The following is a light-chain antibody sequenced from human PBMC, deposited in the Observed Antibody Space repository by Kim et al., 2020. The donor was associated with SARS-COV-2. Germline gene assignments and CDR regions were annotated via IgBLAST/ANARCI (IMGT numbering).Light chain of an antibody. J-gene: IGLJ3*02. CDR1: SSDVGSYNL. V-gene: IGLV2-23*02. CDR2: EVS. Sequence: PAQSITISCTGTSSDVGSYNLVSWYQQHPGKAPNLMIYEVSKRPSGVSNRFSGSKSGNTASLTISGLQAEDEADYYCCSYAGSSRVFGGGTKLTVL. CDR3: CSYAGSSRV.